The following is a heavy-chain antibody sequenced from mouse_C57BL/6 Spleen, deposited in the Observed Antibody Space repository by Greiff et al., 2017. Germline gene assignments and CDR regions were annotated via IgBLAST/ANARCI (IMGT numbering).Heavy chain of an antibody. CDR2: IDPSDSYT. Sequence: QVQLQQPGAELVRPGTSVKLSCKASGYTFTSYWMHWVKQRPGQGLEWIGVIDPSDSYTNYNQKFKGKATLTVDTSSSTDYMQLSSLTSEDSAVYYCARPGDYEGTCVDYWGQGTTLTVSS. CDR1: GYTFTSYW. D-gene: IGHD2-4*01. J-gene: IGHJ2*01. V-gene: IGHV1-59*01. CDR3: ARPGDYEGTCVDY.